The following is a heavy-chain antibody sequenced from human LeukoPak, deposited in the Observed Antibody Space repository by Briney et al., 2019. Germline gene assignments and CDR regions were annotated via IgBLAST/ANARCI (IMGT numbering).Heavy chain of an antibody. V-gene: IGHV3-7*01. CDR1: EFSPTNFW. CDR2: IKHDGSEK. D-gene: IGHD2-2*03. J-gene: IGHJ6*04. CDR3: ATFVGIVSGTYTVPGGLLV. Sequence: GGSLRLSCVASEFSPTNFWMTWVRRAPGRGLEWVANIKHDGSEKFYVDSVKGRFTISRDNAKNSLYLQMNSLRAEDTAVYYCATFVGIVSGTYTVPGGLLVWGNGTTVTVSS.